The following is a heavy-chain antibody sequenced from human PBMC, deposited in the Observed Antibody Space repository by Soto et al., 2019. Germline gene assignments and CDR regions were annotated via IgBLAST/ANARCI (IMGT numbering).Heavy chain of an antibody. V-gene: IGHV4-30-4*01. CDR2: IYYSGST. CDR3: ARVERYYYDSSGSLDY. D-gene: IGHD3-22*01. CDR1: GGSISSGDYY. Sequence: KTSETLSLTCTVSGGSISSGDYYWSWIRQPPGKGLEWIGYIYYSGSTYYNPSLKSRVTISVDTSKNQFSLKLSSVTAADTAVYYCARVERYYYDSSGSLDYWGQGTLVTVSS. J-gene: IGHJ4*02.